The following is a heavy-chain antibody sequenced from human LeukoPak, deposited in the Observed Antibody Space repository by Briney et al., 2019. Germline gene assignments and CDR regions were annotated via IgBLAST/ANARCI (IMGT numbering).Heavy chain of an antibody. V-gene: IGHV3-30*03. CDR2: ISYDGSNK. CDR1: GFTFSSYG. Sequence: GGSLRLSCAASGFTFSSYGMHWVRQAPGKGLEWVAVISYDGSNKYYADSVKGRFTISRDNSKNTLYLQMNSLRAEDTAVYYCARYSGWRTRYYYYGMDVWGQGTTVTVSS. J-gene: IGHJ6*02. D-gene: IGHD5-12*01. CDR3: ARYSGWRTRYYYYGMDV.